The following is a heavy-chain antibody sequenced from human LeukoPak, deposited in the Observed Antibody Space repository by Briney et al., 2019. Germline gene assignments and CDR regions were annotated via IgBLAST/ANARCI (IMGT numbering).Heavy chain of an antibody. V-gene: IGHV1-2*02. D-gene: IGHD6-19*01. CDR3: ARDRAAVAGNWFDP. J-gene: IGHJ5*02. CDR2: INPNSGGT. CDR1: GYTFTGYY. Sequence: GASVKVSCKASGYTFTGYYMHWVRQDPGQGLEWMGWINPNSGGTNYAQKFQGRVTMTRDTSISTAYMELSRLRSDDTAVYYCARDRAAVAGNWFDPWGQGTLVTVSS.